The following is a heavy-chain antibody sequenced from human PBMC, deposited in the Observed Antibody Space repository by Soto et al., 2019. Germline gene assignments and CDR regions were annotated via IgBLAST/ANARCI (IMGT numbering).Heavy chain of an antibody. CDR3: ARGAVFTIFGVGGMDV. CDR2: IIPIFGTA. Sequence: QVQLVQSGAEVKKPGSSVKVSCTASGGTFSSYAISWVRQAPGQGLEWMGGIIPIFGTANYAQKFQGRVTIPADESTSTAYMEVSSLRSEDTAVYYFARGAVFTIFGVGGMDVWGQGTTVTVSS. J-gene: IGHJ6*02. V-gene: IGHV1-69*12. CDR1: GGTFSSYA. D-gene: IGHD3-3*01.